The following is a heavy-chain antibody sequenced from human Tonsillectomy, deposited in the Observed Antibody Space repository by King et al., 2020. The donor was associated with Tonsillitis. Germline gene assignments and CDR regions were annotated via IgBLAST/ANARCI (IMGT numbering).Heavy chain of an antibody. CDR3: ARDTSGTHFDY. Sequence: VQLVESGGGVVQPGRSLRLSCAASGFTFSSYGMHWVRPSPGKGLEWVAVIWYDVSNKYYADSVNGRFTISRDNSKKTVYLQMNSLRAEDTAVYYCARDTSGTHFDYWGQGTLVTVSS. CDR2: IWYDVSNK. D-gene: IGHD1-1*01. CDR1: GFTFSSYG. V-gene: IGHV3-33*01. J-gene: IGHJ4*02.